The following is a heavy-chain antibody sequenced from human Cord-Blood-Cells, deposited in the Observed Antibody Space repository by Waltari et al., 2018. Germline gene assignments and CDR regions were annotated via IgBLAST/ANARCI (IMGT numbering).Heavy chain of an antibody. CDR2: IYYSGST. CDR3: ARDRGSSSPFDY. V-gene: IGHV4-61*01. CDR1: GGPVSSGSYY. J-gene: IGHJ4*02. Sequence: QVQLQESGPGLVKPSETLSLTCTVSGGPVSSGSYYWSWIRQPPGKGLEWIGYIYYSGSTNYNPSLKSRVTISVDTSKNQFSLKLSSVTAADTAVYYCARDRGSSSPFDYWGQGTLVTVSS. D-gene: IGHD6-6*01.